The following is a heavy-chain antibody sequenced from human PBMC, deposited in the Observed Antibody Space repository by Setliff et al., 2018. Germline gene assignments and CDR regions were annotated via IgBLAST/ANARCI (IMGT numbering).Heavy chain of an antibody. V-gene: IGHV1-18*01. CDR2: ISAYNGNT. CDR1: GYTFTSYG. Sequence: ASVKVSCKASGYTFTSYGISWVRQAPGQGLEWMGWISAYNGNTNYAQKLQGRVTMTTDTSTSTAYMELRSLRSDDTAVYYCARVAAAGPSILYMDVWGKGTTVTVSS. D-gene: IGHD6-13*01. J-gene: IGHJ6*03. CDR3: ARVAAAGPSILYMDV.